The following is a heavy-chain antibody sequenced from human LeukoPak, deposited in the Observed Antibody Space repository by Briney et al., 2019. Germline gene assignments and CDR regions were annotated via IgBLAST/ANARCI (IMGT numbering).Heavy chain of an antibody. CDR2: TSGSGGST. CDR3: AKNGGSQCYSHLDS. CDR1: GFTFSSYA. Sequence: GGSLRLSCAAPGFTFSSYAMSWVRQAPGKGLEWVSGTSGSGGSTYYAGSVKGRFTISGDNSKNTLYLQMNSLRVEDTAVYYCAKNGGSQCYSHLDSWGQGTLVTVSS. D-gene: IGHD2-15*01. J-gene: IGHJ4*02. V-gene: IGHV3-23*01.